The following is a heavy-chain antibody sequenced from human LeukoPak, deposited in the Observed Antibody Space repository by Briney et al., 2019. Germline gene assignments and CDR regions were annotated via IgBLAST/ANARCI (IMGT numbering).Heavy chain of an antibody. CDR2: ITGSGDTT. CDR1: GFTFSTYA. Sequence: GGSLRLSCAAFGFTFSTYAMSWVRQAPGKGLEWVSAITGSGDTTYYADSVKGRFTISRDNSKNTLYLQMNSLRAEDTAVYYCAKDGGWTTVTTREIDYWGQGTLVTVSS. D-gene: IGHD4-17*01. V-gene: IGHV3-23*01. J-gene: IGHJ4*02. CDR3: AKDGGWTTVTTREIDY.